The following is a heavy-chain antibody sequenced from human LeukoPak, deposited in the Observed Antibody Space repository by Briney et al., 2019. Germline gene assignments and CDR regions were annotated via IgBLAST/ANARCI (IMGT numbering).Heavy chain of an antibody. CDR2: FDPEDGET. CDR1: GCTLTELS. CDR3: ATVVLGEYSSGWYGD. D-gene: IGHD6-19*01. Sequence: ASVKVSCKVSGCTLTELSMHWVRQAPGKGLEWMGGFDPEDGETIYAQKFQGRVTMTEDTSTDTAYMELSSLRSEDTAVYYCATVVLGEYSSGWYGDWGQGTLVTVSS. J-gene: IGHJ4*02. V-gene: IGHV1-24*01.